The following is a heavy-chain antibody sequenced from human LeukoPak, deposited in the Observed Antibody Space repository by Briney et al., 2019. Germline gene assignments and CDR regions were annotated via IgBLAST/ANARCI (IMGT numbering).Heavy chain of an antibody. D-gene: IGHD6-13*01. CDR2: INQDGSEE. Sequence: GGSLRLSCAASGFTFRTYWMSWIRQAPGKGPEWVADINQDGSEEYYVQSVKGRFTVSRDNAQNAVFLQMTNLRADDTAVYYCARVRANWYEDYWGQGTLVTVSS. J-gene: IGHJ4*02. CDR3: ARVRANWYEDY. CDR1: GFTFRTYW. V-gene: IGHV3-7*01.